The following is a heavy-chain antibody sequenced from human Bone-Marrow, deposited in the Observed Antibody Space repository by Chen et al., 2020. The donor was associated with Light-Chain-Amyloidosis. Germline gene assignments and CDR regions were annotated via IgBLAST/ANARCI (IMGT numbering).Heavy chain of an antibody. CDR3: XSQAHLRSTSSTWFDP. V-gene: IGHV1-24*01. CDR1: GSTLTDLP. J-gene: IGHJ5*02. CDR2: FDPEDSET. Sequence: QIQLVQSGTEVKKPGASVKVSCNISGSTLTDLPIHWVRQAPGKGLEWMGGFDPEDSETIYAQKFQGRVTMTEDTSTGKASMXLXXXXXXXXXIYXXXSQAHLRSTSSTWFDPWGQGTLLTVSS. D-gene: IGHD2-2*01.